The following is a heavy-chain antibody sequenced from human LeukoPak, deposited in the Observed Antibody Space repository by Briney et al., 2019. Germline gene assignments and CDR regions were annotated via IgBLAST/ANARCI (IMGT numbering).Heavy chain of an antibody. V-gene: IGHV3-23*01. J-gene: IGHJ5*02. CDR2: ISGSGDNT. CDR3: AKAQWVAARPNWFDP. Sequence: SGGSLRLSCAASGFTFSSCAMNWVRQAPGKGLEWVSGISGSGDNTHHADSVKGRFTISRDNSKNTLYLHMNTLRAEDTAVYYCAKAQWVAARPNWFDPWGQGTLVTVSS. CDR1: GFTFSSCA. D-gene: IGHD6-6*01.